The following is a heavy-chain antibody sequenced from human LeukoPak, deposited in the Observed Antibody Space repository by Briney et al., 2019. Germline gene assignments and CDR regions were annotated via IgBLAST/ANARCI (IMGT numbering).Heavy chain of an antibody. J-gene: IGHJ4*02. Sequence: ASVKVSCKASGGTFSSYAISWVRQAPGQGLEWMGGIIPIFGTANYAQKFRGRVTITTDESTSTAYMELSSLGSEDTAVYYCARDGTYYYDSSGYYPSWGQGTLVTVSS. CDR3: ARDGTYYYDSSGYYPS. CDR1: GGTFSSYA. CDR2: IIPIFGTA. D-gene: IGHD3-22*01. V-gene: IGHV1-69*05.